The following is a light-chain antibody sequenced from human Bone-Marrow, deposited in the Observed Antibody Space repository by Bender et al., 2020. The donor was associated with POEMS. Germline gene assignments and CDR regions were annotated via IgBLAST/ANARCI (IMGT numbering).Light chain of an antibody. V-gene: IGLV1-44*01. CDR2: NNN. CDR1: NSNIGSNT. CDR3: SSWDDSLSGWV. Sequence: QSVLTQPPSASGTPGQRVTISCSGSNSNIGSNTVNWYQQVPGTAPKLLIYNNNQRPTGVPDRFSGSKSGTSASLAISGLQSEDEADYYCSSWDDSLSGWVFGGGTKLTVL. J-gene: IGLJ3*02.